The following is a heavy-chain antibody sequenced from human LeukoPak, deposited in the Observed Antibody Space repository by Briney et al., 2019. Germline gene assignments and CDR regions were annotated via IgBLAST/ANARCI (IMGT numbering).Heavy chain of an antibody. J-gene: IGHJ4*02. CDR3: AKDKELSDYYFDY. D-gene: IGHD3-16*02. CDR1: GFTFDDYA. Sequence: GRSLRLSCAASGFTFDDYAMHWVRQAPGKGLEWVSSISWNSAGVGYADSVKGRFTISRDNAKNSLYLQMNSLRAEDTALYYCAKDKELSDYYFDYWGQGTLVTVSS. CDR2: ISWNSAGV. V-gene: IGHV3-9*01.